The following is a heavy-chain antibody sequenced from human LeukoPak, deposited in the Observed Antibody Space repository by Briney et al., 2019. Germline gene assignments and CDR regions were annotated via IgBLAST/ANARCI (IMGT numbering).Heavy chain of an antibody. CDR2: IYDSGST. J-gene: IGHJ4*02. Sequence: SETLSLTCTVSGGSISSYYWSWIRQPPGKGLEWIGNIYDSGSTNYNPSLKSRVTISVDTSKNQCCLKLSSVTAADTAVYYCARQSISGSSLSYFDYWGQGTLDNVSS. D-gene: IGHD3-22*01. V-gene: IGHV4-59*01. CDR3: ARQSISGSSLSYFDY. CDR1: GGSISSYY.